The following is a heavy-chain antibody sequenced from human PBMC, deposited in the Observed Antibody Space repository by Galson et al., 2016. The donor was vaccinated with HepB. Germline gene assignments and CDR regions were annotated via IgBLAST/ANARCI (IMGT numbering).Heavy chain of an antibody. J-gene: IGHJ4*02. Sequence: SLRLSCAASGFTFSSYSMNWVRQAPGKGLEWVSYISGSSTSIIYADSVKGRYTISRDNAKNSLYLQMSSLRDEDTAVYYCAGDKTYAYYDGLFDYWGQGTLVTVSS. D-gene: IGHD4-17*01. CDR1: GFTFSSYS. V-gene: IGHV3-48*02. CDR3: AGDKTYAYYDGLFDY. CDR2: ISGSSTSI.